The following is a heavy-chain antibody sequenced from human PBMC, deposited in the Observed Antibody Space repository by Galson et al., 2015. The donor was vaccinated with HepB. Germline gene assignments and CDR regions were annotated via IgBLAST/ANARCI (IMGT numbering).Heavy chain of an antibody. CDR1: GFTFSSYA. D-gene: IGHD2-2*01. CDR3: ARALVVPAATLTYYYYGMDV. Sequence: SLRLSCAASGFTFSSYAMHWVRQAPGKGLEWVAVISYDGSNKYYADSVKGRFTISRDNSKNTLYLQMNSLRAEDTAVYYCARALVVPAATLTYYYYGMDVWGQGTTVTVSS. CDR2: ISYDGSNK. V-gene: IGHV3-30-3*01. J-gene: IGHJ6*02.